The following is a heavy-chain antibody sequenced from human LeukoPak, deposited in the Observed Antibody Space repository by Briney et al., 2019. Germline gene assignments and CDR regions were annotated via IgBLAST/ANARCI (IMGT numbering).Heavy chain of an antibody. CDR1: GYAFTSYG. V-gene: IGHV1-18*04. CDR2: ISACNDNT. D-gene: IGHD3-9*01. CDR3: ARVDILTGFYTYFDY. J-gene: IGHJ4*02. Sequence: ASVKVSCKASGYAFTSYGISWVRQAPGQGLEWMGWISACNDNTNYVQKLQGRVTMTTDISTSTAYMELRSLGSDDTAVYYCARVDILTGFYTYFDYWGQGTLLTVSS.